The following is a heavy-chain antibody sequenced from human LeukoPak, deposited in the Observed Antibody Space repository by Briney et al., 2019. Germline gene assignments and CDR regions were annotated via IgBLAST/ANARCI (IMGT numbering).Heavy chain of an antibody. CDR1: GFTFSSYG. CDR3: AKEDGRSGWSLDL. D-gene: IGHD6-19*01. Sequence: GGSLRLSCAASGFTFSSYGMHRVRQAPGKGLEWVAFIPYDGTNKYYADSVKGRFSISRDNSKNTLYLQMNSLRAEDTAVYYCAKEDGRSGWSLDLWGRGTLVTVSS. CDR2: IPYDGTNK. J-gene: IGHJ2*01. V-gene: IGHV3-30*02.